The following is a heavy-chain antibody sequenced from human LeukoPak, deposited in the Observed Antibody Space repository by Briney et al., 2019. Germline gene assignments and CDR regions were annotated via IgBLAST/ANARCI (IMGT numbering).Heavy chain of an antibody. CDR3: ARDEYYDFWSGYYPNWFDP. J-gene: IGHJ5*02. CDR1: GYTFTGYY. D-gene: IGHD3-3*01. V-gene: IGHV1-2*02. Sequence: ASVKVSCKASGYTFTGYYMHWVRQAPGQGLEWMGWINPNSGGTNYAQKFQGRVTMTRDTSISTAYMELSRLRSDDTAVYYCARDEYYDFWSGYYPNWFDPWGQGTLVTVSS. CDR2: INPNSGGT.